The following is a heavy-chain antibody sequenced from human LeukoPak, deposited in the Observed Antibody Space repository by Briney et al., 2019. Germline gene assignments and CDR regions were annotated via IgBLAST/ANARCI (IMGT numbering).Heavy chain of an antibody. CDR2: ISPAGGTT. CDR3: ARPDRIAVAGIVY. Sequence: PGGSLRLSCAVSGFTFSSEAMGWVRQLPGGGLEWVSTISPAGGTTYYAESMKGRFTISRDNSKSTLYLQMNSLRVEDTAVYYCARPDRIAVAGIVYWGQGTLVTVSS. D-gene: IGHD6-19*01. CDR1: GFTFSSEA. V-gene: IGHV3-23*01. J-gene: IGHJ4*02.